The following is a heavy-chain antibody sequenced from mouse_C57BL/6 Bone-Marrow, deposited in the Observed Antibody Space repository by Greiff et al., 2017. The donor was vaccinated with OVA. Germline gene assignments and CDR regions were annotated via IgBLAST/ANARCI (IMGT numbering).Heavy chain of an antibody. D-gene: IGHD1-1*01. Sequence: QVQLQQSGPGLVQPSQSLSITCTVSGFSLTSYGVHWVRQSPGKGLEWLGVIWSGGSTDYNAAFISRLSISKDNSKSQVFFKMNSLQADDTAIYDCARNRGSGRAMDYWGQGTSVTVSS. J-gene: IGHJ4*01. CDR2: IWSGGST. CDR3: ARNRGSGRAMDY. V-gene: IGHV2-2*01. CDR1: GFSLTSYG.